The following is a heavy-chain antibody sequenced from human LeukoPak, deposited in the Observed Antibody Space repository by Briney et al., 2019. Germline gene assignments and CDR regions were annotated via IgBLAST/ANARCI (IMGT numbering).Heavy chain of an antibody. D-gene: IGHD2-8*01. CDR2: IYHSGTT. Sequence: SETLSLTCAVSGGSISSSNWWSWVRQPPGKGLEWIGEIYHSGTTNYNPSLKSRVTISIDTSKNQFSRKLSSVTAADTAVYYCARDGVGHTYYFDYWGQGTLVTVSS. V-gene: IGHV4-4*02. CDR3: ARDGVGHTYYFDY. CDR1: GGSISSSNW. J-gene: IGHJ4*02.